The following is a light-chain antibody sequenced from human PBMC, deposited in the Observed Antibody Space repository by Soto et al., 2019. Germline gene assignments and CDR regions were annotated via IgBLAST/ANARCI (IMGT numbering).Light chain of an antibody. CDR2: EVI. V-gene: IGLV2-8*01. CDR3: SSYAGSNNLGV. J-gene: IGLJ1*01. CDR1: SSYVGGYNY. Sequence: QTALTQPPSASGSPGESFTIACTRTSSYVGGYNYLLWYLQHRGRAPTITMYEVIKRPSGVPHRFSGSTSGSTASLTVSWLQAEDDADYHCSSYAGSNNLGVLGTGTKVTVL.